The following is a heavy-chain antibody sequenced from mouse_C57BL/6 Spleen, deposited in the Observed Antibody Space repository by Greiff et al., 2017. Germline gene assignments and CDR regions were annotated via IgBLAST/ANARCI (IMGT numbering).Heavy chain of an antibody. V-gene: IGHV5-17*01. CDR3: ARSSTVVGDYYAMDY. Sequence: EVQLVESGGGLVKPGGSLKLSCAASGFTFSDYGMHWVRQAPEKGLEWVAYISSGSSTIYYADTVKGRFTISRDNAKNTLFLQMTSLRSEDTAMYYYARSSTVVGDYYAMDYWGQGTSVTVSS. D-gene: IGHD1-1*01. J-gene: IGHJ4*01. CDR1: GFTFSDYG. CDR2: ISSGSSTI.